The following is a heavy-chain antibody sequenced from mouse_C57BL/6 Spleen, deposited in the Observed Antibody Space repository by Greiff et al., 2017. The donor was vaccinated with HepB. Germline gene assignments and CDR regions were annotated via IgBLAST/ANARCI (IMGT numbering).Heavy chain of an antibody. CDR2: ISGGGGNT. V-gene: IGHV5-9*01. D-gene: IGHD1-1*01. J-gene: IGHJ1*03. CDR1: GFTFSSYT. Sequence: EVMLVESGGGLVKPGGSLKLSCAASGFTFSSYTMSWVRQTPEKRLEWVATISGGGGNTYYPDSVKGRFTISRDNAKNTLYLQMSSLRSEDTALYYCARHRCYGSSYNWYFDVWGTGTTVTVSS. CDR3: ARHRCYGSSYNWYFDV.